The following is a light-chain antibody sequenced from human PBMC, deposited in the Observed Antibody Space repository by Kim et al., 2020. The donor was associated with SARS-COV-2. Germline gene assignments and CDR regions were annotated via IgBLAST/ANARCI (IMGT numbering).Light chain of an antibody. CDR3: QTWGTGIRV. CDR1: SGHSSYA. Sequence: ASVKRTCTLSSGHSSYAIAWHQQHPEKGPRYLMKLNSDGSHSKGDGIPDRFSGASSGAERYLTISSLQSEDEADYYCQTWGTGIRVFGGGTKLTVL. CDR2: LNSDGSH. V-gene: IGLV4-69*01. J-gene: IGLJ3*02.